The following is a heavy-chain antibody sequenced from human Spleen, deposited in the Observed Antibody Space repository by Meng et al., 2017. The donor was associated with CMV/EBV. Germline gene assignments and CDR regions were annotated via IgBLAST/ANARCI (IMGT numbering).Heavy chain of an antibody. D-gene: IGHD3-22*01. CDR3: ARSMAITMIVVVIQQGTHDAFDI. Sequence: ASVKVSCKASGYTFTGYYMFWVRQAPGQGLEWMGWISAYNDNTNYAQKLQGRVTMTRDTSISTAYMELSRLRSDDTAVYYCARSMAITMIVVVIQQGTHDAFDIWGQGTMVTVSS. V-gene: IGHV1-2*02. CDR1: GYTFTGYY. J-gene: IGHJ3*02. CDR2: ISAYNDNT.